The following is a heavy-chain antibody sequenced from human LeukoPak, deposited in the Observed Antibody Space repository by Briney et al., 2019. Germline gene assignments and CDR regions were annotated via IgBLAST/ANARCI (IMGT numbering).Heavy chain of an antibody. J-gene: IGHJ4*02. V-gene: IGHV3-30*02. CDR3: AKDTGKYSSGWTDY. CDR2: IRYDGSNK. Sequence: GGSLRLSCAASGFTFSSYGMHWVRQAPGKGLEWVAFIRYDGSNKYYADSVKGRFTISRDNSKNKLYLQMNSLRAEDTAVYYCAKDTGKYSSGWTDYWGQGTLVTVSS. CDR1: GFTFSSYG. D-gene: IGHD6-19*01.